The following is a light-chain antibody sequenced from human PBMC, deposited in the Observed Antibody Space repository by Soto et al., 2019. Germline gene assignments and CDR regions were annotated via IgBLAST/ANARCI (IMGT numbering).Light chain of an antibody. J-gene: IGKJ2*01. CDR1: QDISNY. Sequence: DIQMTQSPSSLSASVGDRVTITCQASQDISNYLNWYQQKPGKAPKLLIYDASNLETGVPSRFSGSGSGTDFTLSISSMQAVDIATYYCQQYDHLPYTFGQGTKLETK. V-gene: IGKV1-33*01. CDR2: DAS. CDR3: QQYDHLPYT.